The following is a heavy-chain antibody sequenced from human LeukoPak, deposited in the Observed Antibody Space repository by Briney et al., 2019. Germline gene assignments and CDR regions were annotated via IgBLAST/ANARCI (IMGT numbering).Heavy chain of an antibody. CDR3: ARDCGGDCYYGMDV. CDR1: GGSISSGGYS. CDR2: IYHSGST. Sequence: SQTLSLTCAVSGGSISSGGYSWSWIRQPPGKGLEWIGYIYHSGSTYYNPSLKSRVTISVDRSKNQFSLKLSSVTAADTAVYYCARDCGGDCYYGMDVRGQGTTVTVSS. V-gene: IGHV4-30-2*01. J-gene: IGHJ6*02. D-gene: IGHD2-21*01.